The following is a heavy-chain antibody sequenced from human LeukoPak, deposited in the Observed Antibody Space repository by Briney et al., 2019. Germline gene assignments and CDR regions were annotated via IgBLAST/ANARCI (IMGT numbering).Heavy chain of an antibody. CDR1: GFTFSDHS. CDR3: AKSPLIYDFARDWYFDL. D-gene: IGHD3-3*01. CDR2: IKRDGSEK. V-gene: IGHV3-7*03. Sequence: GGSLSLSCVASGFTFSDHSMMWVRQAPGKGLEWVANIKRDGSEKNYVDSVRGRFTVSRDNAKNSLYLQMNSLRAEDMALYYCAKSPLIYDFARDWYFDLWGRGTLVTVSS. J-gene: IGHJ2*01.